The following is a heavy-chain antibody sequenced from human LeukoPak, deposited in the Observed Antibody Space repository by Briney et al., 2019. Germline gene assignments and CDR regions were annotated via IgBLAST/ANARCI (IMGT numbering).Heavy chain of an antibody. CDR3: ARTNSGYSSSNNWFDP. Sequence: SETLSLTCTVSGGSISSYYWSWIRQPPGKGLEWIGYIYYSGSTNYNPSLKSRVTISVDTSKNQFSLKLSSVTAADTAVYYCARTNSGYSSSNNWFDPWGQGTLVTVSS. CDR1: GGSISSYY. J-gene: IGHJ5*02. CDR2: IYYSGST. V-gene: IGHV4-59*01. D-gene: IGHD6-13*01.